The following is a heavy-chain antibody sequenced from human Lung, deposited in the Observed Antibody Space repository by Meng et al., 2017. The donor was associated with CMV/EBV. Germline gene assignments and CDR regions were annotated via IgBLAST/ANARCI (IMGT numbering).Heavy chain of an antibody. CDR2: IKEDGSEK. V-gene: IGHV3-7*01. Sequence: ESLKISCAASGFIFSNYWMTWVRQAPGKGLEWVANIKEDGSEKYYVDSVKGRFTISRDNAKNSLHLQMNSLRAEDTAVYYCASGTIVGGQGTPVTVSS. J-gene: IGHJ4*02. D-gene: IGHD1-7*01. CDR1: GFIFSNYW. CDR3: ASGTIV.